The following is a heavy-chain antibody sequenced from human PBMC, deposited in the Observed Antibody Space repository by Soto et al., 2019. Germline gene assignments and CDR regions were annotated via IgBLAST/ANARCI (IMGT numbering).Heavy chain of an antibody. J-gene: IGHJ6*02. D-gene: IGHD4-17*01. V-gene: IGHV3-20*04. CDR2: INWNGGST. Sequence: EVQLVESGGGVVRPGGSLRLSCAASGFTFDDYGMSWVRQAPGKGLEWVSGINWNGGSTGYADSVKGRFTISRDNAKNSMYLRMNSQRAEDTALYYCAKTTVTTVGYYYGKDVWGQGTTVTVSS. CDR1: GFTFDDYG. CDR3: AKTTVTTVGYYYGKDV.